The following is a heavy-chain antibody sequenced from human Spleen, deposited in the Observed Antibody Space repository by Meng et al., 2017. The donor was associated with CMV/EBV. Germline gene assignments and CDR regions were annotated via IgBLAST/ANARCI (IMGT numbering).Heavy chain of an antibody. CDR3: ARDWGEEEGAFDI. CDR2: IYSSGTTM. D-gene: IGHD3-16*01. Sequence: GESLKISCAASGFTFSSYEMNWVRQSPGKGLEWVSYIYSSGTTMYYADSVKGRFTISRDNARNSLYLQMNSLTVDDTAVYYCARDWGEEEGAFDIWGQGTMVTVSS. CDR1: GFTFSSYE. J-gene: IGHJ3*02. V-gene: IGHV3-48*03.